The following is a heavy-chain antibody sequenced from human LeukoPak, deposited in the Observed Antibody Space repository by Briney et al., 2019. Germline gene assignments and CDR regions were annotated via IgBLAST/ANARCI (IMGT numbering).Heavy chain of an antibody. J-gene: IGHJ3*02. CDR1: GFTFSSYA. CDR3: ARTHSGGLQFDI. CDR2: ISGSGGST. D-gene: IGHD5-12*01. V-gene: IGHV3-23*01. Sequence: GGSLRLSCAASGFTFSSYAMSWVRQAPGKGLEWVSAISGSGGSTYYADSVKGRFTISRDNSKNTLYLQMNSLRAEDTAVYYCARTHSGGLQFDIWGQGTMVTVSS.